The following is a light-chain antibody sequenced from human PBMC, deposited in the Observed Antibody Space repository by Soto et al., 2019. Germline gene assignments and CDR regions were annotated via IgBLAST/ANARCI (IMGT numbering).Light chain of an antibody. CDR2: GAS. CDR1: QRVGSSY. J-gene: IGKJ5*01. CDR3: QQYGSSPIT. V-gene: IGKV3-20*01. Sequence: EIVLTQSPGTLSLSPGERATLSCRASQRVGSSYLAWYQHKPDQAPRLLIYGASTRATGIPDRFSGSGSGTDFTLTISRLEPEDFAVYYCQQYGSSPITFGQGTRLE.